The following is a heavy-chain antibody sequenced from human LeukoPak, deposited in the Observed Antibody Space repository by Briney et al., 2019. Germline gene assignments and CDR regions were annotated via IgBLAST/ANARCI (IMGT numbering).Heavy chain of an antibody. D-gene: IGHD5-12*01. Sequence: GGSLRLSCAASGFTFSGYSMNWVRQAPGKGLEWVSYISSSSSTIYYADSVKGRFTISRDNAKNSLYLQMNSLRAEDTAVYYCARDLNVDKERYYYYGMDVWGQGTTVTVSS. CDR1: GFTFSGYS. CDR2: ISSSSSTI. V-gene: IGHV3-48*04. CDR3: ARDLNVDKERYYYYGMDV. J-gene: IGHJ6*02.